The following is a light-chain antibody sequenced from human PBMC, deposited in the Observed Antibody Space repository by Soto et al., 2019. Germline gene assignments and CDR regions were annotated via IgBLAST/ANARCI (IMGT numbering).Light chain of an antibody. CDR1: SSDVGAYKY. Sequence: QSALTQPASVSGSPGRSITSSCTGTSSDVGAYKYVSWYQQYPGKAPKLLIYDVSNRPSGVSNRFSGAKSGNTASLTISGLQAEDEADYYCSSYTSRITVVFGGGTKLTVL. J-gene: IGLJ3*02. V-gene: IGLV2-14*01. CDR3: SSYTSRITVV. CDR2: DVS.